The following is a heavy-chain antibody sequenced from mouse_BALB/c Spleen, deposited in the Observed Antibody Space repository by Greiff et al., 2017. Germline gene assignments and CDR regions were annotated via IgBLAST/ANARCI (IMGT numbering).Heavy chain of an antibody. V-gene: IGHV3-2*02. CDR3: ARRGANWTPFAY. J-gene: IGHJ3*01. CDR2: ISYSGST. Sequence: EVQRVESGPGLVKPSQSLSLTCTVTGYSITSDYAWNWIRQFPGNKLEWMGYISYSGSTSYNPSLKSRISITRDTSKNQFFLQLNSVTTEDTATYYCARRGANWTPFAYWGQGTLVTVSA. CDR1: GYSITSDYA. D-gene: IGHD4-1*01.